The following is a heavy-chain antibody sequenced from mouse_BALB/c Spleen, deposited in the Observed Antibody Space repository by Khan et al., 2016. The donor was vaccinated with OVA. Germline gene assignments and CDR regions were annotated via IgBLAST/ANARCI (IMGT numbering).Heavy chain of an antibody. V-gene: IGHV2-9*02. CDR3: ARYYGNYGWYFDV. CDR1: GFSLTSYG. D-gene: IGHD2-1*01. J-gene: IGHJ1*01. CDR2: IWTGGST. Sequence: QVQLKESGPGLVAPSQSLSITCTVSGFSLTSYGVHWVRQPPGKGLEWLGVIWTGGSTNYYSALMSRLSISKDNSKSQAFLKMNSRQTDDTAMYYCARYYGNYGWYFDVWGAGTTVTVSS.